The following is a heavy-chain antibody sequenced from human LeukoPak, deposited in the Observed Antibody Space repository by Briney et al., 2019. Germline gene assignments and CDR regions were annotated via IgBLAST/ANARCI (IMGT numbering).Heavy chain of an antibody. Sequence: ASVKVSCKASGYTFTNYGVSWVRQAPGQGLEWMGWISGYNGYTNYAQKFQFRVTITTDTSTSTAYMELRSLTSDDTAVYYCAREGGNTHNWFDPWGQGTLVTVSS. CDR2: ISGYNGYT. D-gene: IGHD4-23*01. V-gene: IGHV1-18*01. J-gene: IGHJ5*02. CDR3: AREGGNTHNWFDP. CDR1: GYTFTNYG.